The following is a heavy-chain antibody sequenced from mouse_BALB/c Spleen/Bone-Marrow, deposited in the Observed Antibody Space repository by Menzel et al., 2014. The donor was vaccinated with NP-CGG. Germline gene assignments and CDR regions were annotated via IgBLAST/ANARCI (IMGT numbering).Heavy chain of an antibody. CDR1: GFTSSSYG. Sequence: EVQLVESGGGLVQPGGSLKLSCVASGFTSSSYGMSWVRRTPDKRLELVATINNNGGSTYYPDSVKGQFTISRDNAKNTLYLQMSSLKSEDTAMYYCARVYGWYFDVWGAGTTVTVSS. V-gene: IGHV5-6-3*01. CDR2: INNNGGST. D-gene: IGHD1-1*01. J-gene: IGHJ1*01. CDR3: ARVYGWYFDV.